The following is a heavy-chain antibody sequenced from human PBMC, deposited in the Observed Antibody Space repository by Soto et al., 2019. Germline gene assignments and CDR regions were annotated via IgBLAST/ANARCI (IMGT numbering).Heavy chain of an antibody. D-gene: IGHD3-10*01. CDR1: GFSLSTRGVG. Sequence: KPTQTLTLTCTFSGFSLSTRGVGVGWIRQTPGKALGWLALIYWDDDKRYSPSLKSRLTISSDTSQDLVLLVMSNMDPVDTATYYCIRVLWFGELFWGQGTLVTVPS. CDR3: IRVLWFGELF. J-gene: IGHJ4*02. CDR2: IYWDDDK. V-gene: IGHV2-5*02.